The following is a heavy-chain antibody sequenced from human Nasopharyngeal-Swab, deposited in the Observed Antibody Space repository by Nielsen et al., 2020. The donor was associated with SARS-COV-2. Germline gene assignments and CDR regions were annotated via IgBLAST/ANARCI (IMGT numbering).Heavy chain of an antibody. CDR3: TKRRGLGITSWGTPFDY. Sequence: GESLKISCAASGFTFSSYSMNWVRQAPGKGLEWVSLISGSGDSTDYADSVKGRFTISRDNSKNTLFLRMNSLSPEDTAVYYCTKRRGLGITSWGTPFDYWGQGTLVTVSS. V-gene: IGHV3-23*01. CDR2: ISGSGDST. J-gene: IGHJ4*02. CDR1: GFTFSSYS. D-gene: IGHD3/OR15-3a*01.